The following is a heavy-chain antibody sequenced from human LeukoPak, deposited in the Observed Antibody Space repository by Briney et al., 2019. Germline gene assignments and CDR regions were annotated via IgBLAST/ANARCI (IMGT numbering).Heavy chain of an antibody. CDR1: GGSISSYY. CDR2: IYYSGST. CDR3: ARITDRTIFGEIMHGFDI. Sequence: SETLSLTCTVSGGSISSYYWSWIRQPPGKGLEWIGYIYYSGSTNYNPSLKSRVTISVDTSKNQFSLRLSSVTAADTAVYYCARITDRTIFGEIMHGFDIWGQGTPVTVSS. J-gene: IGHJ3*02. D-gene: IGHD3-3*01. V-gene: IGHV4-59*08.